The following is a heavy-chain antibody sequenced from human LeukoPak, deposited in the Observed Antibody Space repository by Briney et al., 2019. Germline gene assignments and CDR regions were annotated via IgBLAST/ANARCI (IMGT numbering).Heavy chain of an antibody. CDR3: AKDGQLVFPTWYFDL. CDR2: ISHDGSNK. J-gene: IGHJ2*01. Sequence: GGSLRLSCAASTFSFSSFAMHWVRQAPGKGLEGVAVISHDGSNKYYADSVRGRFTISRDNSKTTLYLQMNSLRAEDTAVYYCAKDGQLVFPTWYFDLWGRGTLVTVSS. CDR1: TFSFSSFA. V-gene: IGHV3-30-3*01. D-gene: IGHD6-6*01.